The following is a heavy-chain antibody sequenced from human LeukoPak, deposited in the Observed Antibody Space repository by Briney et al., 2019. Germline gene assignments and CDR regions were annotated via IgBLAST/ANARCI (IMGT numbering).Heavy chain of an antibody. CDR2: IIPIFGTA. J-gene: IGHJ4*02. CDR3: ARAPTDYGRGAYFDY. V-gene: IGHV1-69*05. D-gene: IGHD4-17*01. CDR1: GGTFSSYA. Sequence: ASVKVSCKASGGTFSSYAISWVRQAPGQGLEWMGGIIPIFGTANYAQKFQGRVTITTDESTSTAYMELSSLRSEDTAVYYCARAPTDYGRGAYFDYWGQGTLVTVSS.